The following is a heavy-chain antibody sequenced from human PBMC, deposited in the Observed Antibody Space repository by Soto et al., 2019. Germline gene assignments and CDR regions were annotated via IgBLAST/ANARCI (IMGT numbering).Heavy chain of an antibody. V-gene: IGHV4-59*01. J-gene: IGHJ5*02. Sequence: QVQLQESGPGLVKPSETLSLTCTVSGGSISSYYWSWIRQPPGKGLEWIGYIYYSGSTNYNPSLKSRDTISVDTSKNQFSLKLSSVTAADTAVYYCARHLHGDYANIWFDPWGQGTLVTVSS. CDR2: IYYSGST. CDR3: ARHLHGDYANIWFDP. D-gene: IGHD4-17*01. CDR1: GGSISSYY.